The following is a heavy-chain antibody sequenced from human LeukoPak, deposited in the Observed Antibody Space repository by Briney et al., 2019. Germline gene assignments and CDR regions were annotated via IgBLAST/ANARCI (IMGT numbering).Heavy chain of an antibody. J-gene: IGHJ6*03. CDR1: GFTFSDYY. CDR3: AKDWRRIVVVGPITRHGNYMDV. Sequence: GSLRLSCAASGFTFSDYYMSWIRQAPGKGLEWVSYISSSGSTIYYADSLKGRFTISRDNSKNTLYLQMNSLRPEDTAVYYCAKDWRRIVVVGPITRHGNYMDVWGKGTTVTISS. CDR2: ISSSGSTI. V-gene: IGHV3-11*04. D-gene: IGHD2-15*01.